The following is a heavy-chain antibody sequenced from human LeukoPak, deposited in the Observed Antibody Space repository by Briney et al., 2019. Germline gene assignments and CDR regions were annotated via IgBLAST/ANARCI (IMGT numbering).Heavy chain of an antibody. J-gene: IGHJ6*02. CDR3: ARDRSYYYGSGSYYQPINYYYYGMDV. D-gene: IGHD3-10*01. Sequence: SETLSLTCTVSGGSISSYYWSWIRQSAGKGLEWIGRIYTSGSTNYNPSLKSRVTMSVDTSKNQFSLKLSSVTAADTAVYYCARDRSYYYGSGSYYQPINYYYYGMDVWGQGTTVTVSS. CDR1: GGSISSYY. V-gene: IGHV4-4*07. CDR2: IYTSGST.